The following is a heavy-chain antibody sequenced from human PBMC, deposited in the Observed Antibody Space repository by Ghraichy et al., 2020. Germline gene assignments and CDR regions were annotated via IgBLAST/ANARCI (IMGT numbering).Heavy chain of an antibody. CDR2: IDPSGTT. D-gene: IGHD3-3*01. V-gene: IGHV4-4*07. J-gene: IGHJ6*02. CDR1: GASVSSYY. Sequence: GSLRLSCTVSGASVSSYYCNWIRQPAGKGLEWIGRIDPSGTTHYNPSLMSRVTMSLDTSKNQFSLKLTSVTAADTAVYYCARSPRGFLEWDVWGQGTTVTVSS. CDR3: ARSPRGFLEWDV.